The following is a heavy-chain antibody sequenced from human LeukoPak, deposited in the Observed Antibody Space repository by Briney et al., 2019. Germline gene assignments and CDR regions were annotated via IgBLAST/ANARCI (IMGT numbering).Heavy chain of an antibody. CDR2: ISGGGGST. J-gene: IGHJ4*02. CDR1: GFTVDDYA. V-gene: IGHV3-43*02. D-gene: IGHD1-7*01. Sequence: TGGPLRLSCAASGFTVDDYAMHWVRQAPGKGLEWGSLISGGGGSTYYADSVKGRFTIPRDNSNNSLYLQMNSLRTEDSALYYCAKDLGGNSLYYWGQGTLVTVSS. CDR3: AKDLGGNSLYY.